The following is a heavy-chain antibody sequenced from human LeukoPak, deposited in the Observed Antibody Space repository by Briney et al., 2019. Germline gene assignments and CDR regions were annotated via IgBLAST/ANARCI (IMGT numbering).Heavy chain of an antibody. Sequence: GASVKVSCKASGFTFTSSAVQWVRQARGQRLEWIGWIVVGSGNTNYAQKFQERVTITRDMSTSTAYMELRSLRTDDTAVYYCARDRSAARQFDYWGQGTLVTVSS. CDR1: GFTFTSSA. V-gene: IGHV1-58*01. CDR2: IVVGSGNT. D-gene: IGHD6-6*01. CDR3: ARDRSAARQFDY. J-gene: IGHJ4*02.